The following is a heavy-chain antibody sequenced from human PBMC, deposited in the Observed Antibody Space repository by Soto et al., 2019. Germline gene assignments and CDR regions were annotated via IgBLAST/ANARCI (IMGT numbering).Heavy chain of an antibody. CDR2: ISYDGSNK. CDR3: ATRSYFDY. V-gene: IGHV3-30*03. CDR1: GFTFSSYG. Sequence: PGGSLRLSCAASGFTFSSYGMHWVRQAPGKGLEWVAVISYDGSNKYYADSVKGRFTISRDNSKNTLYLQMNSLRAEDTAVYYCATRSYFDYWGQGTLVTVSS. J-gene: IGHJ4*02.